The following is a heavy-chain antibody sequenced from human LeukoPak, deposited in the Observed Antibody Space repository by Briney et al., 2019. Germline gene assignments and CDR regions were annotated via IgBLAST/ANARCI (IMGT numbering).Heavy chain of an antibody. J-gene: IGHJ5*02. CDR1: GGSISSSSYY. V-gene: IGHV4-39*07. CDR3: ARGASDYDFWSGYYIGWFDP. CDR2: IYYSGST. Sequence: PSETLSLTCTVSGGSISSSSYYWGWIRQPPGKGLEWIGSIYYSGSTYYNPSLKSRVTILVDTSKNQFSLKLSSVTAADTAVYYCARGASDYDFWSGYYIGWFDPWGQGTLVTVSS. D-gene: IGHD3-3*01.